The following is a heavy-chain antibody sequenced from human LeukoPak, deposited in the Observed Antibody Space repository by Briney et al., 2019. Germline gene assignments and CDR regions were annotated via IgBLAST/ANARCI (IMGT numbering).Heavy chain of an antibody. J-gene: IGHJ4*02. CDR3: ARDLHYGSADY. CDR1: GFTFSHYW. D-gene: IGHD3-10*01. CDR2: IKQDGSEK. Sequence: GGSLRLSCAASGFTFSHYWMSWVRQAPGKGLEWVANIKQDGSEKYYVDSMKGRFTISRDNAKNTLYLQMNSLRAEDTALYYCARDLHYGSADYWGQGTLVTVSS. V-gene: IGHV3-7*01.